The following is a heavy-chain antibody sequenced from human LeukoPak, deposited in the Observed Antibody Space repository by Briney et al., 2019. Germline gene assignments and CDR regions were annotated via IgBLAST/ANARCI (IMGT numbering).Heavy chain of an antibody. CDR3: ARLVGATNLDAFDI. V-gene: IGHV3-20*01. J-gene: IGHJ3*02. D-gene: IGHD1-26*01. CDR1: GFTFSNAW. CDR2: INWNGGST. Sequence: GGSLRLSCAASGFTFSNAWMSWVRQAPGKGLEWVSGINWNGGSTGYADSVKGRFTISRGNAKNSLYLQMNSLRAEDTALYHCARLVGATNLDAFDIWGQGTMVTVSS.